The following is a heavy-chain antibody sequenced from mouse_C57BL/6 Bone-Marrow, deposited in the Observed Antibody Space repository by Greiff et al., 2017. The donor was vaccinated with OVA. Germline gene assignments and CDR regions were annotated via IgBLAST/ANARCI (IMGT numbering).Heavy chain of an antibody. Sequence: VQLQQSGADLARPGASVKMSCKASGYTFTSYPLHWVNQRPGQGLDWFGYINPSSGYTKYNQKLKDKATLTADKTSSTAYMQLSSLTSEDSAVNYCAGRGLYYDYAGFAYWGQGTLVTVSA. D-gene: IGHD2-4*01. CDR2: INPSSGYT. CDR1: GYTFTSYP. V-gene: IGHV1-4*01. CDR3: AGRGLYYDYAGFAY. J-gene: IGHJ3*01.